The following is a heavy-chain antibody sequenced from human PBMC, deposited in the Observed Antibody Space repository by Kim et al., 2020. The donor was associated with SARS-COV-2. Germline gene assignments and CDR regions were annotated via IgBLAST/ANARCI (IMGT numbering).Heavy chain of an antibody. V-gene: IGHV1-69*13. CDR2: IIPIFGTA. J-gene: IGHJ4*02. Sequence: SVKVSCKASGGTFSSYAISWVRQAPGQGLEWMGGIIPIFGTANYAQKFQGRVTITADESTSTAYMELSSLRSEDTAVYYCARSALDYYDSSGYPTLHGLIDYWGQGTLVTVSS. CDR3: ARSALDYYDSSGYPTLHGLIDY. D-gene: IGHD3-22*01. CDR1: GGTFSSYA.